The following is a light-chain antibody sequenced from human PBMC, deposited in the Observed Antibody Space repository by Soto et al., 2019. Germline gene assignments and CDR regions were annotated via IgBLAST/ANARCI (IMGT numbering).Light chain of an antibody. J-gene: IGKJ5*01. CDR1: QTVSSY. V-gene: IGKV3-11*01. CDR2: DAT. CDR3: LHRMHWPLT. Sequence: RPLSAGESVPLAWRASQTVSSYLLWYQQRPGQAPRLLIYDATNRATGVPARFSGSGSETALNPTISSLEPEDLGVYSCLHRMHWPLTIGQGTRLEIK.